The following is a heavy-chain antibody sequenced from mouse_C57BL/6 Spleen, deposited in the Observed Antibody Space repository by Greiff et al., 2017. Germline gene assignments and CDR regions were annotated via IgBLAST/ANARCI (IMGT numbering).Heavy chain of an antibody. CDR1: GFTFTDYY. CDR3: ARYIYYDYDDGYFDY. V-gene: IGHV7-3*01. CDR2: IRNKANGYTT. Sequence: EVQLVESGGGLVQPGGSLSLSCAASGFTFTDYYMSWVRPPPGKALEWLGFIRNKANGYTTEYSASVKGRFTISRDNSQSILYLQMNALRAEDSATYYCARYIYYDYDDGYFDYWGQGTTLTVSS. D-gene: IGHD2-4*01. J-gene: IGHJ2*01.